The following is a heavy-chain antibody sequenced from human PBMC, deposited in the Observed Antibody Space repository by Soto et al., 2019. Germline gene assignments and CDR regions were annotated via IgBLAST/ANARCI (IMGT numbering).Heavy chain of an antibody. D-gene: IGHD6-13*01. V-gene: IGHV4-59*01. J-gene: IGHJ6*02. CDR3: ARDGQQLGFNYYYYGMDV. Sequence: SETLSLTCTVSGGSISSYYWSWILQPPWKGLEWIGYIYYSGSTNYNPSLKSRVTISVDTSKNQFSLKLSSVTAADTAVYYCARDGQQLGFNYYYYGMDVWGQGTTVTVSS. CDR1: GGSISSYY. CDR2: IYYSGST.